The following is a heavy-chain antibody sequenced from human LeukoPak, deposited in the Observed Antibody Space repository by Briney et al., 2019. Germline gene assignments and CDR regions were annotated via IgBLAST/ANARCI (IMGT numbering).Heavy chain of an antibody. Sequence: PSETLSLTCAVYGGSFSGYYWSWIRQPPGKGLEWIGEINHSGSTNYNPSLKSRVTISVDTSKNQFSLKLSSVTAADTAVYYCARIVDTAMVWNWFDPWGQGTLVTVSS. CDR3: ARIVDTAMVWNWFDP. V-gene: IGHV4-34*01. J-gene: IGHJ5*02. CDR1: GGSFSGYY. D-gene: IGHD5-18*01. CDR2: INHSGST.